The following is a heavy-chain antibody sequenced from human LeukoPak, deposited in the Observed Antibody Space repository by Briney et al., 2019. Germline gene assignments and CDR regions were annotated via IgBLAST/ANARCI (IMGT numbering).Heavy chain of an antibody. CDR1: GFTFSGYW. CDR3: ARESTAGYNSSWYGFRN. V-gene: IGHV3-7*01. D-gene: IGHD6-13*01. CDR2: INQDGSEK. Sequence: GGSLRLSCAASGFTFSGYWKSWVRQAPGKGLEWVANINQDGSEKYYVDSVKGRFTISRDNAKNSLFLQMGSLRVEDTAVYYCARESTAGYNSSWYGFRNWGQGTLVSVSS. J-gene: IGHJ1*01.